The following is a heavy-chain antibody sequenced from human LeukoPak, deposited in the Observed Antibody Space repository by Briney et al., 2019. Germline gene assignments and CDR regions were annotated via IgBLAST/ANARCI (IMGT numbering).Heavy chain of an antibody. J-gene: IGHJ4*02. CDR3: AREAHYGGIQFYYFDY. CDR2: INHSGST. Sequence: SETLSLTCAVYGGSFSGYYWRWIRQPPGKGLEWIGEINHSGSTNYNPSLKSRVTISVDTSKNQFSLKLSSVTAADTAVYYCAREAHYGGIQFYYFDYWGQGTLVTVSS. CDR1: GGSFSGYY. D-gene: IGHD4-23*01. V-gene: IGHV4-34*01.